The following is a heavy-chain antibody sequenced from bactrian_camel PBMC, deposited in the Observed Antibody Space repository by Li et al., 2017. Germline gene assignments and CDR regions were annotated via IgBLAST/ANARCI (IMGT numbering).Heavy chain of an antibody. CDR1: GYTSFIDC. V-gene: IGHV3-3*01. Sequence: HVQLVESGGGSVQVGGSLRLSCEYSGYTSFIDCMAWFRQEPEKEREGVAAIRSGGMSDGKIQYADSVKGRVTISYDNAKKTLTLQMNSLKPEDTAMYYCAAVRYGGSWYPLCRARSADFGYWGQGTQVTVS. D-gene: IGHD6*01. J-gene: IGHJ6*01. CDR2: IRSGGMSDGKI. CDR3: AAVRYGGSWYPLCRARSADFGY.